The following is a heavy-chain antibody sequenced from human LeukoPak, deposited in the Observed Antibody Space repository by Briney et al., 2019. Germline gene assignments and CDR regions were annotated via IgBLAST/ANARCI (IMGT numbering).Heavy chain of an antibody. D-gene: IGHD1-14*01. V-gene: IGHV1-46*01. J-gene: IGHJ6*02. CDR1: GYTFTSYY. CDR2: INPSGGST. Sequence: GESLKISCKASGYTFTSYYMHWVRQAPGQGLEWMGIINPSGGSTSYAQKFQGRVTMTRDTSTSTVYMELSSLRSEDTAVYYCARDSNHDFDSDYYYYGMDVWGQGTTVTVSS. CDR3: ARDSNHDFDSDYYYYGMDV.